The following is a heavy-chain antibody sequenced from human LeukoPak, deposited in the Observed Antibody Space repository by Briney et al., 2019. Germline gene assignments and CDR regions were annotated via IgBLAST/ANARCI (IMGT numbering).Heavy chain of an antibody. V-gene: IGHV3-7*03. Sequence: PGGSLRLSCAASGFTFSSHWMSWVRQAPGKGLEWVANIKQDGSEQYYVDSVKGRFTISRDNSKNTLCLQMNSLRAEDTAVYYCAKHYGDYVGYYYYYMDVWGKGTTVTVSS. CDR2: IKQDGSEQ. D-gene: IGHD4-17*01. CDR3: AKHYGDYVGYYYYYMDV. J-gene: IGHJ6*03. CDR1: GFTFSSHW.